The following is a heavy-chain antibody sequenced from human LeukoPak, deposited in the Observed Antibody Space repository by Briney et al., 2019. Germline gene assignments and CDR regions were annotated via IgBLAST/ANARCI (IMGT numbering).Heavy chain of an antibody. V-gene: IGHV3-7*01. CDR3: ARDHRGDRY. D-gene: IGHD4-17*01. J-gene: IGHJ4*02. CDR1: GFTFSSYW. Sequence: PGGSLRLSCAASGFTFSSYWMSWVRQAPGKGLEWVANIKQDGSEKYYVDTVKGRFTISRDNAQNTLYLQMNSLRAEDTAVYYCARDHRGDRYWGQGTLVTVSS. CDR2: IKQDGSEK.